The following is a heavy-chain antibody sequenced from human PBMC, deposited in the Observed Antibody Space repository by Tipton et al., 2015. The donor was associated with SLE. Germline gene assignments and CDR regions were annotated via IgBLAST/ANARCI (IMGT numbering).Heavy chain of an antibody. Sequence: SLRLSCTASGFTFSDYEMIWVRQAPGKGLEWVSSITTTSSYIYYADSVKGRFTISRDNAMNSLNLQMNSLGPEDTAVYYCARASCTSASCPPDFWGQGTLVTVSP. J-gene: IGHJ4*02. V-gene: IGHV3-21*01. CDR2: ITTTSSYI. CDR3: ARASCTSASCPPDF. CDR1: GFTFSDYE. D-gene: IGHD2-2*01.